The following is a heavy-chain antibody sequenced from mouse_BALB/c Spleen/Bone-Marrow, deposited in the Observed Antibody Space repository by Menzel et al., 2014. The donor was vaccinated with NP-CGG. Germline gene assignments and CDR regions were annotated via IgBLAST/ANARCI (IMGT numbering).Heavy chain of an antibody. CDR3: ARYGNYCYAMDY. Sequence: VQLKESGAELVKPGASVKLSCTASGFNIKDTYMHWVKQRPEQGLEWIGRIGPANGNTKYDPKFQGKATITADTSSNTAYLQLSSLTSEDTAVYYCARYGNYCYAMDYWGQGTSVTVSS. D-gene: IGHD2-1*01. V-gene: IGHV14-3*02. CDR2: IGPANGNT. CDR1: GFNIKDTY. J-gene: IGHJ4*01.